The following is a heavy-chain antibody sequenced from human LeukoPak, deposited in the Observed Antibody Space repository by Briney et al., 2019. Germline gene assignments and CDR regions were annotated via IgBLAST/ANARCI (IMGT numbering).Heavy chain of an antibody. V-gene: IGHV4-34*01. CDR3: ARGDLYDAFDI. CDR2: INHSGST. CDR1: GGSFSGYY. J-gene: IGHJ3*02. D-gene: IGHD3-16*01. Sequence: SETLSLTCAVYGGSFSGYYWSWIRQPPGKGLEWIGEINHSGSTNYNPSLKSRVTISVDRSKNQFSLKLSSVTAADTAVYYCARGDLYDAFDIWGQGTMVTVSS.